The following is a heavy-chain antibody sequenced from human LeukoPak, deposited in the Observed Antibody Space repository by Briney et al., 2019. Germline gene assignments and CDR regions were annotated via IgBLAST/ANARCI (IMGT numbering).Heavy chain of an antibody. D-gene: IGHD3-22*01. Sequence: GGSLRLSCAASGFTVSSIDMVWVRQAPGKGLEWVSVTYTGGNSYYADSVKGRFIISRDISKNTLYLQMNSLRAEDSALYYCARGGRGSAAVVAPRSFDIWGQGTMVTVSS. CDR3: ARGGRGSAAVVAPRSFDI. CDR2: TYTGGNS. V-gene: IGHV3-53*01. CDR1: GFTVSSID. J-gene: IGHJ3*02.